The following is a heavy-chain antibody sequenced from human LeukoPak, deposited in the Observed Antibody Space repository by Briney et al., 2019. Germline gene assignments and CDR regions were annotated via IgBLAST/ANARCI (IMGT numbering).Heavy chain of an antibody. Sequence: PSETLSLTCTVSGGSISSGGYYWSWIRQHPGKGLEWIGYIYYSGSTSYNPSLKSRVTISVDTSKNQFSLKLSSVTAADTAVYYCARDFTDYGSGSYYYYFDYWGQGTLVTVSS. CDR2: IYYSGST. CDR3: ARDFTDYGSGSYYYYFDY. D-gene: IGHD3-10*01. V-gene: IGHV4-31*03. J-gene: IGHJ4*02. CDR1: GGSISSGGYY.